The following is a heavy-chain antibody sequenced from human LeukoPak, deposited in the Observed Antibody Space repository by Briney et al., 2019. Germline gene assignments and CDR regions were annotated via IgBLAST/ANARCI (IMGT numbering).Heavy chain of an antibody. CDR3: AKDHQGYWADSFDY. CDR2: ISGSGGST. J-gene: IGHJ4*02. D-gene: IGHD6-13*01. Sequence: GGSLRLSCAASGFTIRSYAMTWVRQAPGKGLEWVSAISGSGGSTYFADSVKGRFTVSRDNSKDTLYLQMNSLRAEDTAVYYCAKDHQGYWADSFDYWGQGTLVTVSS. V-gene: IGHV3-23*01. CDR1: GFTIRSYA.